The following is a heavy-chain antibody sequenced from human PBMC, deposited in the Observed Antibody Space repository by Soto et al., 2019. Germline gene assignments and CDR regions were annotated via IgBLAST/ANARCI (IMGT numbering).Heavy chain of an antibody. CDR3: ARHALYSLYIGY. V-gene: IGHV4-39*01. CDR2: IYYSGST. Sequence: QLQLQESGPGLVKPSETLSLTCTVSGGSISSSSYYWGWIRQPPGKGLEWIGSIYYSGSTYYNPSLKSRVTISVDTSKNQFALKLSSVTAADTAVYYCARHALYSLYIGYWGQGTLVTVSS. CDR1: GGSISSSSYY. D-gene: IGHD6-13*01. J-gene: IGHJ4*02.